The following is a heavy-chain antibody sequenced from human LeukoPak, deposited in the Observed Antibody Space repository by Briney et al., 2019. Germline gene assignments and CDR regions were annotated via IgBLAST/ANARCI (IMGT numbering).Heavy chain of an antibody. J-gene: IGHJ4*02. D-gene: IGHD2-2*01. CDR2: VYYSGST. CDR1: GGSISTYY. CDR3: ARASHCSSTSCYSIDS. Sequence: PSETLSLTCTVSGGSISTYYWSWIRQPPGRGLEWIGYVYYSGSTNYSPSLKSRVTISVDTSKKQFSLKLSSVTAADTAVYYCARASHCSSTSCYSIDSWGQGTLVTVSS. V-gene: IGHV4-59*01.